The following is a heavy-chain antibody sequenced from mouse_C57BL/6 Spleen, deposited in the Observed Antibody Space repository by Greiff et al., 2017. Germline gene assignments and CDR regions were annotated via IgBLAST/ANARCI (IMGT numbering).Heavy chain of an antibody. D-gene: IGHD1-1*01. CDR3: ARRPPITTVVGENWYFDV. CDR2: IRNKANGYTT. CDR1: GFTFTDYY. J-gene: IGHJ1*03. V-gene: IGHV7-3*01. Sequence: EVMLVESGGGLVQPGGSLSLSCAASGFTFTDYYMSWVRQPPGKALEWLGFIRNKANGYTTEYSASVKGRFTISRDNSQSILYLQMNALRAEDSATYYCARRPPITTVVGENWYFDVWGTGTTVTVSS.